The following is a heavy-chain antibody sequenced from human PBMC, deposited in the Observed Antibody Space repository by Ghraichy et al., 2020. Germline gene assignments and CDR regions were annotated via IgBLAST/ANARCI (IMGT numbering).Heavy chain of an antibody. V-gene: IGHV3-23*01. J-gene: IGHJ4*02. D-gene: IGHD3-22*01. CDR3: AKVDDSSGTWRKFDY. CDR2: ISGSGGST. Sequence: GGSLRLSCAASGFTFSTYAMSWVRQAPGKGLEWVSGISGSGGSTYYADSVKGRFTISRDNSKNTLYLQMNSLRAEDTAVYYCAKVDDSSGTWRKFDYWGQGTLVTVSS. CDR1: GFTFSTYA.